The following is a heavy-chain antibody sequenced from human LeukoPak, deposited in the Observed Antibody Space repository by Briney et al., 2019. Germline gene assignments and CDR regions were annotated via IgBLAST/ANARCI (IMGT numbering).Heavy chain of an antibody. CDR2: INPSVGST. Sequence: ASVKVSFKSSGYTFTSYYMHWVRQAPGQGLEWMGIINPSVGSTTYAQKFQGRVTMTRDTSTTTVYMELSSLGSEDTAVYYCASQARTGRTLDYWGQGTLVTVSS. D-gene: IGHD1-1*01. J-gene: IGHJ4*02. CDR3: ASQARTGRTLDY. CDR1: GYTFTSYY. V-gene: IGHV1-46*01.